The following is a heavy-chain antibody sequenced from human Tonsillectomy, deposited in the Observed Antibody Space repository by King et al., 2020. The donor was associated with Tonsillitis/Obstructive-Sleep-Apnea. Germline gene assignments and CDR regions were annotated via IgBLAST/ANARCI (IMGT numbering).Heavy chain of an antibody. D-gene: IGHD6-19*01. CDR1: GASMSNYY. Sequence: VQLQESGPGLVKPSETLALTCTVSGASMSNYYWSWIRQAPGKRLEWIGYISYTGNTNYNPSLKSRVSISVDKSNDQFSLSLTSMTAADTAVYYCARVGSGRPQYWGPGILVTVSS. CDR2: ISYTGNT. CDR3: ARVGSGRPQY. J-gene: IGHJ4*02. V-gene: IGHV4-59*01.